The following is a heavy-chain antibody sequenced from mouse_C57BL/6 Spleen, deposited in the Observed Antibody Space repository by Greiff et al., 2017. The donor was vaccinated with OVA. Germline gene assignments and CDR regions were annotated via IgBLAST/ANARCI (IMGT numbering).Heavy chain of an antibody. D-gene: IGHD2-4*01. V-gene: IGHV5-17*01. CDR1: GFTFSDYG. CDR3: ARPYYDYDGWFAY. CDR2: ISSGSSTI. J-gene: IGHJ3*01. Sequence: EVQVVESGGGLVKPGGSLKLSCAASGFTFSDYGMHWVRQAPEKGLEWVAYISSGSSTIYYADTVKGRFTISRDNAKNTLFLQMTSLRSEDTAMYYCARPYYDYDGWFAYWGQGTLVTVSA.